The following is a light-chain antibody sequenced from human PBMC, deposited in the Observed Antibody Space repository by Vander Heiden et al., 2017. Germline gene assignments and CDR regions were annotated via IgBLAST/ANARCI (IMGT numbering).Light chain of an antibody. CDR1: QSISSW. Sequence: DIQMTQSPSTLSASVGDRVTITCRASQSISSWLAWYQQKPGKAPKLLIYKASSLESGVPSRFSGSGSGTEFTLTISSLQPDDFATYYGQQYNSYWTLGKGTKVEIK. CDR3: QQYNSYWT. CDR2: KAS. V-gene: IGKV1-5*03. J-gene: IGKJ1*01.